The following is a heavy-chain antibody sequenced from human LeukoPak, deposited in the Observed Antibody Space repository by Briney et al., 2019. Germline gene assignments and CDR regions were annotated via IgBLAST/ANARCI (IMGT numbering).Heavy chain of an antibody. CDR1: GYTFTSYY. Sequence: ASVKVSCKASGYTFTSYYMHWVRQAPGQGLEWMGIINPSGGSTSYAQKFQGRVTMTRDMSTSTVYMELSRLRSDDTAVYYCARARLRLGYYYMDVWGKGTTVTISS. CDR2: INPSGGST. D-gene: IGHD3-10*01. J-gene: IGHJ6*03. CDR3: ARARLRLGYYYMDV. V-gene: IGHV1-46*01.